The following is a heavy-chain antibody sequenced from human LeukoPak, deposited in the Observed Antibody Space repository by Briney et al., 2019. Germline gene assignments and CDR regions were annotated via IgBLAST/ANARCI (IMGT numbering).Heavy chain of an antibody. V-gene: IGHV4-39*07. D-gene: IGHD3-3*01. CDR3: ASSPNDFWSGYYLIGLESRTFDY. CDR1: GGSISSSSYY. CDR2: IYYSGST. J-gene: IGHJ4*02. Sequence: SETLSLTCTVSGGSISSSSYYWGWIRQPPGKGLEWIGSIYYSGSTYYNPSLKSRVTISVDTSKNQFSLKLSFVTAADTAVYYCASSPNDFWSGYYLIGLESRTFDYWGQGTLVTVSS.